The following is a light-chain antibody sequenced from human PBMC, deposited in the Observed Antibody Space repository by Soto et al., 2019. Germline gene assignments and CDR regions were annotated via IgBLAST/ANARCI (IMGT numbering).Light chain of an antibody. CDR2: GAS. Sequence: VLAQSPGTLSLSPGERATLARRASQSVSSNFLAWYQHKVGQAPRLLMYGASIRAAGAPDRFTGGGSGTEFTLTISRVEPEDFAVYYCQHFGGSPPKYTFGQGTKLEI. CDR3: QHFGGSPPKYT. V-gene: IGKV3-20*01. J-gene: IGKJ2*01. CDR1: QSVSSNF.